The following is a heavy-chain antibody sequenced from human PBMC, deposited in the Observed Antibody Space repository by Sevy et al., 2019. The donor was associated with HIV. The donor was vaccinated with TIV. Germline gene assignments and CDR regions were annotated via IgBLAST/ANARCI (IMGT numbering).Heavy chain of an antibody. CDR2: ISGSGGST. V-gene: IGHV3-23*01. D-gene: IGHD3-22*01. Sequence: GGSLRLSCAASGFTFSSYAMSWVRQAPGKGLEWVSAISGSGGSTYYADSVKGRFTISRDNSKNTRYLQMNSLRAEDTAVYYCAKAYRYDSSGYYGDAFDIWGQGTMVTVSS. CDR1: GFTFSSYA. CDR3: AKAYRYDSSGYYGDAFDI. J-gene: IGHJ3*02.